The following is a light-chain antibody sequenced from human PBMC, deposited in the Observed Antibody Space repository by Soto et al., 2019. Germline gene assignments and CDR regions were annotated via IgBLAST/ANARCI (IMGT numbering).Light chain of an antibody. V-gene: IGKV3-20*01. Sequence: IVLTHSPSTLSLSPGERATLSRRASQSVSSTSLEWYQQKPGQAPRLLMYGVSSRATGIPDRFSGSGSGTDFTLTINRLEPEDFAVYFCQQYDNSVWTFGQGTKVDNK. CDR1: QSVSSTS. CDR3: QQYDNSVWT. CDR2: GVS. J-gene: IGKJ1*01.